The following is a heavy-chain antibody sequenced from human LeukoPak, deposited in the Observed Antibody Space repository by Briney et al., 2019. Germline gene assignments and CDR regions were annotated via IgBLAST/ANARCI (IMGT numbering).Heavy chain of an antibody. CDR3: ARDLLTPQRIDI. V-gene: IGHV3-53*01. Sequence: GGSLRLSCAASGFTVSSNYMSWVRQAPGKGLEWVSVIYSGGSTYYADSVKGRFTISRDNSKNTLHLQMNSLRAEDTAVYYCARDLLTPQRIDIWGQGTMVTVSS. CDR1: GFTVSSNY. D-gene: IGHD2-2*01. CDR2: IYSGGST. J-gene: IGHJ3*02.